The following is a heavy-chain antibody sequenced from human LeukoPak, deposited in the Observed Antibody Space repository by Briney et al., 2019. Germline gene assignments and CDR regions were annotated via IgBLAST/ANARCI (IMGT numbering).Heavy chain of an antibody. CDR3: ARGGAAAGTRLPYYFDY. CDR1: GGSFSGYY. CDR2: INHSGST. D-gene: IGHD6-13*01. J-gene: IGHJ4*02. V-gene: IGHV4-34*01. Sequence: PSETLSLTCAIYGGSFSGYYWSWIRQPPGKGLEWIGEINHSGSTNYNPSLKSRVTISVDTSKNQFSLKLSSVTAADTAVYYCARGGAAAGTRLPYYFDYWGQGTLVTVSS.